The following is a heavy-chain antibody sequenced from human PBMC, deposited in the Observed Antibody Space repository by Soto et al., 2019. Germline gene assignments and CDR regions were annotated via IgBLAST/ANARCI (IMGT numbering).Heavy chain of an antibody. CDR1: VYTFTSYD. Sequence: QVQLVQSGAEVKNPGDSVKVSCKASVYTFTSYDINWVRQATGQGLEWMGWINPNSGNTGYAQKFQGRVTMTRNNSKRAAYMELLSLRSEDTDGYYCASGGESYDSGGQSYYWGQGPLVTVSS. CDR2: INPNSGNT. CDR3: ASGGESYDSGGQSYY. D-gene: IGHD3-22*01. J-gene: IGHJ4*02. V-gene: IGHV1-8*01.